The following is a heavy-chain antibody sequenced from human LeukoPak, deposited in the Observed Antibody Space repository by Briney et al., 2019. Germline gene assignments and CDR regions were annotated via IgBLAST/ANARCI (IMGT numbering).Heavy chain of an antibody. D-gene: IGHD4-17*01. J-gene: IGHJ4*02. V-gene: IGHV4-38-2*02. CDR3: ARDPGHHGDYSLGDY. Sequence: SEALSLTCTVSGYSISSGYYWGWIRQPPGKGLEWIGSIYHSGSTYYNPSLKSRVTISVDTSKNQFSLKLSSVTAADTAVYYCARDPGHHGDYSLGDYWGQGTLVTVSS. CDR2: IYHSGST. CDR1: GYSISSGYY.